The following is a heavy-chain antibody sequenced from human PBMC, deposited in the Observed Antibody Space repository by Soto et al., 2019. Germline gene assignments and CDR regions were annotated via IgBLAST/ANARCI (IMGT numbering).Heavy chain of an antibody. V-gene: IGHV3-7*03. CDR3: ARESTTVTTYDY. CDR2: IKQDGSEK. D-gene: IGHD4-17*01. J-gene: IGHJ4*02. CDR1: GFTFSIYG. Sequence: EVQLVESGGGLVQPGGSLRLSCAASGFTFSIYGMSWVRQAPGKGLECVANIKQDGSEKYYVDSVKGRFTISRDNAKNSLYLQMNSLRAEDTAVYYCARESTTVTTYDYWGQGTLVTVSS.